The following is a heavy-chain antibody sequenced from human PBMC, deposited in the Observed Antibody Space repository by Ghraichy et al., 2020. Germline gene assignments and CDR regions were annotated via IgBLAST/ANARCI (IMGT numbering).Heavy chain of an antibody. CDR3: AKEGDYGDYYFDS. J-gene: IGHJ4*02. CDR1: GFIFSSYT. D-gene: IGHD4-17*01. V-gene: IGHV3-21*01. CDR2: NSSTSSYI. Sequence: GESLNISCAASGFIFSSYTFIWVRQAPGKGLEWVSSNSSTSSYIYYAASVRRRFTISRDNARGSVFLQMNNLRAEDTAIYYCAKEGDYGDYYFDSWGQGTPVTVSS.